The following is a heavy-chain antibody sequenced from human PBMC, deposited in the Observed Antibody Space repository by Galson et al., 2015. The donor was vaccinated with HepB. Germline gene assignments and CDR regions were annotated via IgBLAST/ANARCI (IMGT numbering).Heavy chain of an antibody. CDR1: GYSFTSYW. CDR3: ARRGRNCSSTSCWGNWFDP. J-gene: IGHJ5*02. V-gene: IGHV5-51*01. CDR2: IYPGDSDT. Sequence: QSGAEVKKPGESLKISCKGSGYSFTSYWIGWVRQMPGKGLEWMGIIYPGDSDTRYSPSFQGQVTISADKSISTAYLQWSSLKASDTAMYYCARRGRNCSSTSCWGNWFDPWGQGTLVTVSS. D-gene: IGHD2-2*01.